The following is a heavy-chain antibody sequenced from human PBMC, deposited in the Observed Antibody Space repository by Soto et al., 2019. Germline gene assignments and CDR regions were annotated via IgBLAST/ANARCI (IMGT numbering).Heavy chain of an antibody. J-gene: IGHJ4*02. CDR2: ISSSSSYI. V-gene: IGHV3-21*01. CDR3: ARVPSGYSSSIDYFDY. D-gene: IGHD6-6*01. CDR1: GFTFSSYS. Sequence: GESLRLSCAASGFTFSSYSMNWVRQAPGKGLEWVSSISSSSSYIYYADSVKGRFTISRDNAKNSLYLQMNSLRAEDTAVYYCARVPSGYSSSIDYFDYWGQGTLVTVSS.